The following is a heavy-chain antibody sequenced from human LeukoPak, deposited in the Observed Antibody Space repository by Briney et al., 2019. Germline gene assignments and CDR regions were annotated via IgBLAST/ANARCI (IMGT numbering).Heavy chain of an antibody. CDR2: ISSSSSTI. J-gene: IGHJ4*02. Sequence: GGSLRLSCAASGFTVSSNYMSWVRQAPGKGLEWVSYISSSSSTIYYADSVKGRFTISRDNAKNSLYLQMNSLRAEDTAVYYCARDWSGSYYIFDYWGQGTLVTVSS. CDR3: ARDWSGSYYIFDY. V-gene: IGHV3-48*04. CDR1: GFTVSSNY. D-gene: IGHD1-26*01.